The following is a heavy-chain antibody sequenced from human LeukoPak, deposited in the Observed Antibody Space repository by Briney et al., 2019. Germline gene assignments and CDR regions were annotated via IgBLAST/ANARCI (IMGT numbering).Heavy chain of an antibody. D-gene: IGHD6-19*01. V-gene: IGHV3-7*03. CDR3: AREHTIGWSIFDS. CDR1: GFTFSSYW. CDR2: IKQDGSEK. Sequence: PGGSLRLSCAASGFTFSSYWMSWVRQAPGKGLEWVANIKQDGSEKYYVDSVKGRFTISRDNSKNTLYLQMNSLRAEDTAVYYCAREHTIGWSIFDSWGQGTLVTVSS. J-gene: IGHJ4*02.